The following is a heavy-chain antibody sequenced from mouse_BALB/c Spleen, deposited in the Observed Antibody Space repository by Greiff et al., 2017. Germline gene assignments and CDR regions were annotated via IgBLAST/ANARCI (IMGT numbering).Heavy chain of an antibody. D-gene: IGHD1-1*02. CDR1: GYTFTSYW. CDR3: ARGYYGYYAMDY. Sequence: VQLQESGAELAKPGASVKMSCKASGYTFTSYWMHWVKQRPGQGLEWIGYINPSTGYTEYNQKFKDKATLTADKSSSTAYMQLSSLTSEDSAVYYCARGYYGYYAMDYWGQGTSVTVSS. CDR2: INPSTGYT. V-gene: IGHV1-7*01. J-gene: IGHJ4*01.